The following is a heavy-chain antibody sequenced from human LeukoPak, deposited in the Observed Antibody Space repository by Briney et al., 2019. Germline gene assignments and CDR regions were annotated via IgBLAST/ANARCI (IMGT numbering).Heavy chain of an antibody. D-gene: IGHD3-22*01. J-gene: IGHJ4*02. CDR2: IKQDGSEK. V-gene: IGHV3-7*01. CDR1: GFTFSRYW. Sequence: QAGGSLRLSCTTSGFTFSRYWMSWVRQAPGKGLEWVANIKQDGSEKYYVDSVKGRFTISRDNAKNSLYLQMSSLRAEDTAVHFCARDRLSYDSSGYYDYWGQGALVTVSS. CDR3: ARDRLSYDSSGYYDY.